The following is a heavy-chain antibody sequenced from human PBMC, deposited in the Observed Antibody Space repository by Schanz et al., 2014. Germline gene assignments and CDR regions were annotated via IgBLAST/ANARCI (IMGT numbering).Heavy chain of an antibody. Sequence: EVQLVESGGGLVKPGESLRLSCAASGFIFSAYTMNWVRQAPGKGLEWVSSISSGGRNISYADSLKGRFTISRDNARNSLYLQMNSLKTEDTAVYYCTTQQLGSHYLYGMDVWGQGTTVTVS. J-gene: IGHJ6*02. D-gene: IGHD6-13*01. V-gene: IGHV3-21*04. CDR1: GFIFSAYT. CDR2: ISSGGRNI. CDR3: TTQQLGSHYLYGMDV.